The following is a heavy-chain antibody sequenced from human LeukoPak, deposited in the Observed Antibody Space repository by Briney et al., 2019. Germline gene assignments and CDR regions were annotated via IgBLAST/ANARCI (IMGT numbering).Heavy chain of an antibody. D-gene: IGHD1-26*01. J-gene: IGHJ4*02. CDR2: INVGNDNT. V-gene: IGHV1-3*01. CDR3: ARDSIWGSGTYGFDY. CDR1: GYTFTSYL. Sequence: GASVKVSCKASGYTFTSYLIHWVRQAPGQRLEWMGWINVGNDNTKYSQNFQGRVTITRDTSASTAYIELSSLRSEDTAVYYCARDSIWGSGTYGFDYWGQGALVTVSS.